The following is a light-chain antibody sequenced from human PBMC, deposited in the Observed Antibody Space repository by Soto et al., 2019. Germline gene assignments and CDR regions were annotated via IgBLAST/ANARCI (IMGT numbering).Light chain of an antibody. CDR3: QQANSFTRT. CDR2: AAS. V-gene: IGKV1D-12*01. Sequence: DIQMTQSPSSVSESVGDRVTITCRASQAISTWLAWYQQKPGKAPKLLIYAASNLQTGVRSRFSGSGSGTDFTLTISSLQPEDFATYYCQQANSFTRTFGQGTKVEIK. J-gene: IGKJ1*01. CDR1: QAISTW.